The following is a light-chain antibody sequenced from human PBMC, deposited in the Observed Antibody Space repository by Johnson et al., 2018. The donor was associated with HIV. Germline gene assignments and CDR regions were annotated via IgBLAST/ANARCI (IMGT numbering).Light chain of an antibody. Sequence: QSVLTQPPSVSAAPGQKVTISCSGSNSNIGNNYVSWYQQLPGTAPKLLIYENNKRPSGIPDRFSGSKSGTSATLGITGLQTGDEADYYCGTWDSSLSAGGGVGTGTKVTVL. CDR2: ENN. V-gene: IGLV1-51*02. J-gene: IGLJ1*01. CDR3: GTWDSSLSAGGG. CDR1: NSNIGNNY.